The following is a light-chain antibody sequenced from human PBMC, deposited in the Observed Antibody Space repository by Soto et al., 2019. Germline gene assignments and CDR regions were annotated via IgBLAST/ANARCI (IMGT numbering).Light chain of an antibody. CDR3: QQYGSSPYT. V-gene: IGKV3-20*01. J-gene: IGKJ2*01. CDR2: GAS. Sequence: EIELTQSPGTLSSSPGERATLSCRATQSVSSSCLAWYQKKPGQAPRLLIYGASNRATGIPDRFSGSGSGTDFTLTISRLEPEDFAVYYCQQYGSSPYTFGQGTKLEIK. CDR1: QSVSSSC.